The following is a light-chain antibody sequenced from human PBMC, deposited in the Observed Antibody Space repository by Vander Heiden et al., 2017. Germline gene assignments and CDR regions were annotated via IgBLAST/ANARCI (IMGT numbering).Light chain of an antibody. V-gene: IGKV1-39*01. CDR1: QSISKN. J-gene: IGKJ2*01. Sequence: DIQMTQSPSSLAASVGDRVTITCRASQSISKNLSWYQQKIGKAPNLLIYAASTLQSGVPSRFSGSRSGTDFTLTISNLQPEDSATYYCQQSYRSPHTFGQGTKLEIK. CDR3: QQSYRSPHT. CDR2: AAS.